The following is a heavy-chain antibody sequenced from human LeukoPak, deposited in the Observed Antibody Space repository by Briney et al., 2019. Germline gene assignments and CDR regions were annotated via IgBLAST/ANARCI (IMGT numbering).Heavy chain of an antibody. CDR1: GGSISSYY. D-gene: IGHD3-22*01. J-gene: IGHJ5*02. Sequence: PSETLSLTCTVSGGSISSYYWSWIRQPAGKGLEWIGRIYTSGSTNYNPSLKSRDTMSVDTSKNQFSLKLSSVTAADTAVYYCARDGFRRRYYDSRQNWFDPWGQGTLVTVSS. V-gene: IGHV4-4*07. CDR3: ARDGFRRRYYDSRQNWFDP. CDR2: IYTSGST.